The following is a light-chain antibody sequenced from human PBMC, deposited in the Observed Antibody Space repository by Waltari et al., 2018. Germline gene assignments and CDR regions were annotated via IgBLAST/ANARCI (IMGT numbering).Light chain of an antibody. J-gene: IGLJ2*01. Sequence: QSALTQPASVSGSPGQSLTISCTGTSSDVGGYTYVSWYQQHPGKAPKLLIYDVSKRPSGVSNRFSGSKSGNTASLTISGLQAEDEADYYCSSYTSSSTFFGGGTKLTVL. CDR2: DVS. V-gene: IGLV2-14*01. CDR3: SSYTSSSTF. CDR1: SSDVGGYTY.